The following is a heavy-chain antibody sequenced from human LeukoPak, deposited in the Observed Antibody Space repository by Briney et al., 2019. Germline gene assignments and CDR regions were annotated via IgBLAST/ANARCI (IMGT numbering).Heavy chain of an antibody. Sequence: SVKVSCKASGGTFSSYAISWVRQAPGQGLEWMGGIIPIFGTANYVQKFQGRVTITADESTSTAYMELSSLRSEDTAVYYCAKGRYSSSWYGDYWGQGTLVTVSS. V-gene: IGHV1-69*13. CDR1: GGTFSSYA. CDR3: AKGRYSSSWYGDY. D-gene: IGHD6-13*01. J-gene: IGHJ4*02. CDR2: IIPIFGTA.